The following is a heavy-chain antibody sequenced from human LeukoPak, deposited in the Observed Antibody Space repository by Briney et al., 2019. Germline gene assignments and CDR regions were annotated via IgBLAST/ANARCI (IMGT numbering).Heavy chain of an antibody. J-gene: IGHJ4*02. CDR3: ARSPMVGATHSAFDY. V-gene: IGHV4-4*07. CDR2: IYTSGST. D-gene: IGHD1-26*01. CDR1: GGSISSYY. Sequence: SETLSLTCTVSGGSISSYYWSWIRQPAGKGLEWIARIYTSGSTNYNPSLKSRVTMSVDTSKNQFSLKLSAVTAADTAVYYCARSPMVGATHSAFDYWGQGTLVTVSS.